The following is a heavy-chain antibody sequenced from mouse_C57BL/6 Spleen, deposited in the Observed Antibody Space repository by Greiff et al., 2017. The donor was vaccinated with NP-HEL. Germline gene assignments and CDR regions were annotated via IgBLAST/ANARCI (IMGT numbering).Heavy chain of an antibody. CDR2: IYPGSGST. J-gene: IGHJ3*01. CDR3: ARFGYYSKSPWFAY. D-gene: IGHD2-5*01. CDR1: GYTFTSYW. Sequence: VQLQQPGAELVKPGASVKMSCKASGYTFTSYWITWVKQRPGQGLEWIGDIYPGSGSTNYNEKFKSKATLTVDTSSSTAYMQLSSLTSEDSAVYYCARFGYYSKSPWFAYWGQGTLVTVSA. V-gene: IGHV1-55*01.